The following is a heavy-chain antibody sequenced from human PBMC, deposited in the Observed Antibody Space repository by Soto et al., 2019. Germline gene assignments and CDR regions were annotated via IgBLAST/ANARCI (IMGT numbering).Heavy chain of an antibody. J-gene: IGHJ3*02. V-gene: IGHV4-59*01. CDR1: GGSISSYY. D-gene: IGHD3-22*01. Sequence: QVQLQESGPGLVKPSETLSLTCTVSGGSISSYYWSWIRQPPGKGLEWIGYIYYSGSTNYNPSLKSRVTISVDTSKNQFSLKLSSVTAADTAVYYCARSTYYYDSSGYLSPKAFDIWGQGTMVTVSS. CDR2: IYYSGST. CDR3: ARSTYYYDSSGYLSPKAFDI.